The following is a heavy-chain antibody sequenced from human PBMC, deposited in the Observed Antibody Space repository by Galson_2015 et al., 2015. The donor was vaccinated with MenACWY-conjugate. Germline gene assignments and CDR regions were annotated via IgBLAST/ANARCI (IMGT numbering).Heavy chain of an antibody. CDR3: ARAKEQWLSKTFDL. CDR1: GFTFSNSW. Sequence: SLRLSCATSGFTFSNSWMGWVRQAPGKGLECVANIKQDGSGKYYVDSVKGRFIISRDNAKNSLFLQMDSLRAEDTALYYCARAKEQWLSKTFDLWGQGTMVTVSS. CDR2: IKQDGSGK. D-gene: IGHD6-19*01. V-gene: IGHV3-7*01. J-gene: IGHJ3*01.